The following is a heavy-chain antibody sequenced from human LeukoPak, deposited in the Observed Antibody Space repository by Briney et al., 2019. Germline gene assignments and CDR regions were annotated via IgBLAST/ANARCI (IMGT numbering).Heavy chain of an antibody. D-gene: IGHD1-26*01. V-gene: IGHV3-11*01. CDR3: ARDRYSGSYPLDY. J-gene: IGHJ4*02. Sequence: GGSLRLSCAASGFTFSDYYMSWIRQAPGKGLEWVSYISSSGSIIYYADSVKGRFTISRDNAKNSLYLQMNRLRAEDTALYYCARDRYSGSYPLDYWGQGTLVTVSS. CDR1: GFTFSDYY. CDR2: ISSSGSII.